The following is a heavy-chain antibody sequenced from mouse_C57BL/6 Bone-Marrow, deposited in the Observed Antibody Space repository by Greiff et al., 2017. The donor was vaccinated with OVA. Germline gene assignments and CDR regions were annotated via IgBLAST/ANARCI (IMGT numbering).Heavy chain of an antibody. J-gene: IGHJ2*01. V-gene: IGHV5-9*01. CDR1: GFTFSSYT. Sequence: EVQVVESGGGLVKPGGSLKLSCAASGFTFSSYTMSWVRQTPEKRLEWVATISGGGGNTYYPDSVKGRFTISRDNAKNTLYLQMSSLRSEDTALYYCARHDSSGYGVWGQGTTLTVSS. CDR2: ISGGGGNT. D-gene: IGHD3-2*02. CDR3: ARHDSSGYGV.